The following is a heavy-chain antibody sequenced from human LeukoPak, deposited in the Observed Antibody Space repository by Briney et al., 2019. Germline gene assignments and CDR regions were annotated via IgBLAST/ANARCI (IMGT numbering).Heavy chain of an antibody. CDR2: IYSGGST. CDR1: GFTVSSNY. J-gene: IGHJ6*02. D-gene: IGHD5-24*01. V-gene: IGHV3-66*01. CDR3: ASRDKGYYYGMDV. Sequence: GGSMRLSCAASGFTVSSNYMSWVRQAPGKGLEWVSLIYSGGSTYYTDSVKGRFTISRDNSKNTLYLQMNSLRAEDTAVYYCASRDKGYYYGMDVWGQGTTVTVSS.